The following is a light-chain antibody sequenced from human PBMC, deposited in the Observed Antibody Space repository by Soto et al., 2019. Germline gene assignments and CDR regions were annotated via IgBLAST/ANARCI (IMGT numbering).Light chain of an antibody. Sequence: QSALAQPASVSASPGQSITISCIATYSDIGGYKHVSWYQQHPGKAPKLIIYDASNRPSGISNRFSASKSGNTASLTISGLQADDEADYYCSSYTSSTSLLIFGAGTKVTVL. J-gene: IGLJ1*01. V-gene: IGLV2-14*03. CDR3: SSYTSSTSLLI. CDR1: YSDIGGYKH. CDR2: DAS.